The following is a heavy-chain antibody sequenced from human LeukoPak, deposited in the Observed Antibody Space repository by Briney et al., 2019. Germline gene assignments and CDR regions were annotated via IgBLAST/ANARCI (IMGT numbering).Heavy chain of an antibody. D-gene: IGHD2-15*01. CDR2: IYTSGST. J-gene: IGHJ5*02. V-gene: IGHV4-4*07. CDR1: GGSISSYY. CDR3: ARGSSRGATRWFDP. Sequence: PSETLSLACTVSGGSISSYYWSWIRQPAGKGLEWIGRIYTSGSTNYNPSLKSRVTMSVDTSKNQFSLKLSSVTAADTAVYYCARGSSRGATRWFDPWGQGTLVTVSS.